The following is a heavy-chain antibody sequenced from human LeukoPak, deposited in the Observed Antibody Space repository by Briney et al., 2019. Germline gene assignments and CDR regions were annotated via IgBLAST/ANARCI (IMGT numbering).Heavy chain of an antibody. V-gene: IGHV3-74*01. D-gene: IGHD6-13*01. CDR3: VRVRSSSWYDY. J-gene: IGHJ4*02. Sequence: GGSLRLSCATSGFTFSTSWMHWVREAPGKGLVWVSRISSDGSTTTYADSVKGRFTISRDNAKNTLYLQMNSLRVEDTAVYYCVRVRSSSWYDYWGQGALVTVSS. CDR1: GFTFSTSW. CDR2: ISSDGSTT.